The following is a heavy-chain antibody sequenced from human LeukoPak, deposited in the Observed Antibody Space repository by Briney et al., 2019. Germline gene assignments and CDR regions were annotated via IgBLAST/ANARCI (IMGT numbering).Heavy chain of an antibody. Sequence: GGSLRLSCAASGFTFDDYGMSWVRQAPGKGLEWVANIKQDGSEKYYVDSVKGRFTISRDNAKNSLYLQMNSLRAEDTAVYYCARDMGYDFWSGYCYYMDVWGKGTTVTVSS. CDR3: ARDMGYDFWSGYCYYMDV. CDR1: GFTFDDYG. CDR2: IKQDGSEK. V-gene: IGHV3-7*01. D-gene: IGHD3-3*01. J-gene: IGHJ6*03.